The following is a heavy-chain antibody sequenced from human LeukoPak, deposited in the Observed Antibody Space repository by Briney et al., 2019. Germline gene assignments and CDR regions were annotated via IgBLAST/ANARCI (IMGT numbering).Heavy chain of an antibody. CDR2: INNDGSST. CDR1: ALTLSSYW. J-gene: IGHJ6*03. Sequence: GGSLRLSCAASALTLSSYWMHWVRQAQGKGLVWVSRINNDGSSTTYADSVKGRFTISRDNAKNTLSLQMNSLRAEDTAVYYCARTTLYDYYMDVWGKGTTVTVSS. V-gene: IGHV3-74*01. CDR3: ARTTLYDYYMDV. D-gene: IGHD1-1*01.